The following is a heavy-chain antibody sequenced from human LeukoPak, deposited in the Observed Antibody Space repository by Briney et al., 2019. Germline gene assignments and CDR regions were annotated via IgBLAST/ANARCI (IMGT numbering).Heavy chain of an antibody. CDR2: ISSSGSTI. CDR1: GFTFSSFA. Sequence: PGGSLRLSCAASGFTFSSFAMSWVRQAPGKGLEWVSYISSSGSTIYYADSVKGRFTISRDNAKNSLYLQMNSLRAEDTAVYYCARRGWLGYCSSTSCPRWFDPWGQGTLVTVSS. CDR3: ARRGWLGYCSSTSCPRWFDP. V-gene: IGHV3-48*03. D-gene: IGHD2-2*01. J-gene: IGHJ5*02.